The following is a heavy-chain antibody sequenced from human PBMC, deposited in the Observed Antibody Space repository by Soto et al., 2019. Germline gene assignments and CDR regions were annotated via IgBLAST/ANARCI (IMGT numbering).Heavy chain of an antibody. Sequence: GGSLRLSCVGSGFNFGDYVMHWVRHTPGKGLEWVAVIGNDGAARFYGDSVKGRFSISRDNSRSTFYLQMNSLRPEDTAMYYCAKETIAVAGPNFFDFWGQGTQVTVSS. CDR2: IGNDGAAR. J-gene: IGHJ4*02. CDR1: GFNFGDYV. V-gene: IGHV3-30*18. CDR3: AKETIAVAGPNFFDF. D-gene: IGHD6-19*01.